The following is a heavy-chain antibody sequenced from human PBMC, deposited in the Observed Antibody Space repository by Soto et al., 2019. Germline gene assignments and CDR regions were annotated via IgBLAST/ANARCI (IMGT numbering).Heavy chain of an antibody. D-gene: IGHD1-1*01. CDR1: GGSISSGGYS. CDR2: IYHSGST. CDR3: ARSSTTVTTLDY. J-gene: IGHJ4*02. V-gene: IGHV4-30-2*01. Sequence: QLQLQESGSGLVKPSQTLSLTCAVSGGSISSGGYSWSWIRQPPGKGLEWVGYIYHSGSTYYNPSLKRRVTISVDRSKNQFSLKLSSVTAADTAVYFCARSSTTVTTLDYWGQGTLVTVSS.